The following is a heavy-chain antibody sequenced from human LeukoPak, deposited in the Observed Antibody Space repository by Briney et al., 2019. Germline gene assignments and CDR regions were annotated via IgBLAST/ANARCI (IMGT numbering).Heavy chain of an antibody. J-gene: IGHJ5*02. Sequence: GRSLRLSCAASEFTFSTYWMSWVRQAPGKGLEWVANIKQDGSEKYYVDSVRGRFTISRDNAKNSLYLQMNSLRAEDTAVYYCARDGVYSTSSADLWGQGTLVTVSS. D-gene: IGHD6-6*01. CDR3: ARDGVYSTSSADL. CDR2: IKQDGSEK. CDR1: EFTFSTYW. V-gene: IGHV3-7*01.